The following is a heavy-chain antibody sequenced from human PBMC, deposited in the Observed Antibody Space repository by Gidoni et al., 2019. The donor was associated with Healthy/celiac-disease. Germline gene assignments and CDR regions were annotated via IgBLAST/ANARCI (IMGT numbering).Heavy chain of an antibody. CDR1: GYTFTGSY. D-gene: IGHD1-26*01. CDR2: INPNGGGT. J-gene: IGHJ4*02. Sequence: QAQLVQSGAEVKKPGASVKVSCKASGYTFTGSYMPWVRQAPGQGLEWMGWINPNGGGTNYAQKFQGRVTMTRDTSISTAYMELSRLRSDDTAVYYCARDHLTRRSYYSGSSLMEYWGQGTLVTVSS. CDR3: ARDHLTRRSYYSGSSLMEY. V-gene: IGHV1-2*02.